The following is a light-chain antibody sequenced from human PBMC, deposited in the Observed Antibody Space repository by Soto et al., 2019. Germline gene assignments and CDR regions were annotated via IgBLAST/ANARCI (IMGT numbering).Light chain of an antibody. J-gene: IGKJ5*01. Sequence: EIVLTQSPATLSLSPGERATLSCRASQSVSSYLAWYQQKPGQAPRLLIYDASNRATGIPARFSGSGSGTDFTLTISSLDPEDFAVYYCQQRSNGPITFCQGTRLEMK. CDR3: QQRSNGPIT. V-gene: IGKV3-11*01. CDR2: DAS. CDR1: QSVSSY.